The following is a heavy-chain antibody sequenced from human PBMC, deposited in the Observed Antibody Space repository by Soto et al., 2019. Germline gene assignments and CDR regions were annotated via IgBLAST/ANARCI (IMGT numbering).Heavy chain of an antibody. CDR3: ARSALAGDYYNYGMDA. CDR1: GYTVSSYG. J-gene: IGHJ6*01. D-gene: IGHD6-19*01. Sequence: ASVKVSCKASGYTVSSYGITWARQATGQGLEWMGWINVYSGKTSYAQKLQDRVTMSTDTSTSTAYMELRSLRSDDTAFYYCARSALAGDYYNYGMDAWGRGTTVTVSS. V-gene: IGHV1-18*04. CDR2: INVYSGKT.